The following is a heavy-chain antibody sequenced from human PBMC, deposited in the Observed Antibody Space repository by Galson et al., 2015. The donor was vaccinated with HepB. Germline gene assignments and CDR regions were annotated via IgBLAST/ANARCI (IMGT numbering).Heavy chain of an antibody. Sequence: SLRLSCAASGFPFSTYSMHWVRQAPGKGLEWVGVISYDGNNKYYGDSVRGRFTISRDNSKNTLYLETNSLRTDDTAVYYCAREKVAAVLSDALDTWGQGTLVTVSS. CDR2: ISYDGNNK. J-gene: IGHJ5*02. CDR1: GFPFSTYS. V-gene: IGHV3-30-3*01. D-gene: IGHD6-13*01. CDR3: AREKVAAVLSDALDT.